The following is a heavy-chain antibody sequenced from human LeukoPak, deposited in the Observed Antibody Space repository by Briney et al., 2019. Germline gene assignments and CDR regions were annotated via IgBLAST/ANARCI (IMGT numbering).Heavy chain of an antibody. CDR2: ISGSGGNT. J-gene: IGHJ4*02. V-gene: IGHV3-23*01. Sequence: GGSLRLSCAASGFTFSSYGMSWVRQAPGKGLEWVSVISGSGGNTYYADSVKGRFTISRDNSKNTLYLQMNSLRAEDTAVYYCATYRQVLLPFESWGQGTLVTVSS. CDR1: GFTFSSYG. D-gene: IGHD2-8*02. CDR3: ATYRQVLLPFES.